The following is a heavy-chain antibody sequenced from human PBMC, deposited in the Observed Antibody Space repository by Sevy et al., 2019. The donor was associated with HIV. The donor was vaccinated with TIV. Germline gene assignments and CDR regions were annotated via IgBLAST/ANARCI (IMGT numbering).Heavy chain of an antibody. CDR1: GFTFSSYS. CDR2: TSSSSSTI. Sequence: GGSLRLSCAASGFTFSSYSMNWVRQAPAKGLEWVSYTSSSSSTIYYADSVKGRFTISRDNAKNSLYLQMNSLRDEDTAVYYCARNGYGAQYYYYYYMDVWGKGTTVTVSS. D-gene: IGHD5-18*01. J-gene: IGHJ6*03. V-gene: IGHV3-48*02. CDR3: ARNGYGAQYYYYYYMDV.